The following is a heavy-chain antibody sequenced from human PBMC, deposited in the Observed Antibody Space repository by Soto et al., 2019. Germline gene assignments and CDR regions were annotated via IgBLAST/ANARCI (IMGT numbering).Heavy chain of an antibody. D-gene: IGHD2-15*01. CDR2: IYYSGNT. CDR3: ARSSGGSCYWCDYYYGMDV. V-gene: IGHV4-31*03. Sequence: SETLSLTCTVSGGSISSGYYWSWIRQHPVKGLEWIGYIYYSGNTYYNPSLKSRVSISLDTSKSQFSLKLDSVTAADTAVYYCARSSGGSCYWCDYYYGMDVWGQGTTVTVSS. J-gene: IGHJ6*02. CDR1: GGSISSGYY.